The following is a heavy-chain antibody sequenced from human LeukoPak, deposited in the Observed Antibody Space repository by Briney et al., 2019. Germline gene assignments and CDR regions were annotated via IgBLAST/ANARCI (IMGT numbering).Heavy chain of an antibody. Sequence: GGSLRLSCAAPGFTFSSYAMHWVRQAPGKGLKWVAVISYDGSNKYYADSVKGRFTISRDNSKNTLYLQMNSLRAEDTAVYYCARGYCSGGSYSTIDYWGQGTLVTVSS. CDR2: ISYDGSNK. CDR3: ARGYCSGGSYSTIDY. CDR1: GFTFSSYA. J-gene: IGHJ4*02. D-gene: IGHD2-15*01. V-gene: IGHV3-30-3*01.